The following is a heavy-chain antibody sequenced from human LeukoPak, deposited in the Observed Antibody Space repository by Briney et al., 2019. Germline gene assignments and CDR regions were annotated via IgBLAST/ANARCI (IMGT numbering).Heavy chain of an antibody. Sequence: PGGSLRLSCAASGFTFSSYAMSWVRQAPGKGLEWVSDISGSGGSTYYADSVKGRFTISRDNSKNTLYLQMNSLRAEDTAVYYCARRGSSSFAPDDYWGQGTLVTVSS. D-gene: IGHD6-6*01. J-gene: IGHJ4*02. CDR2: ISGSGGST. V-gene: IGHV3-23*01. CDR3: ARRGSSSFAPDDY. CDR1: GFTFSSYA.